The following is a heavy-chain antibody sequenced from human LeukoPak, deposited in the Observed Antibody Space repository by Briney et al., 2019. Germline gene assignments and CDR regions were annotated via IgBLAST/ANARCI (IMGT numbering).Heavy chain of an antibody. J-gene: IGHJ4*02. CDR2: ISYDGNNK. V-gene: IGHV3-30*03. D-gene: IGHD5-12*01. Sequence: GGSLRLSCAASGFTFSSYGMHWVRQAPGKGLEWVAVISYDGNNKYYADSVKGRFTIYRDNSKNTLYLEMNSLRAEDTAVYYCAREFGGYDSSDFWGQGTLVTVSS. CDR1: GFTFSSYG. CDR3: AREFGGYDSSDF.